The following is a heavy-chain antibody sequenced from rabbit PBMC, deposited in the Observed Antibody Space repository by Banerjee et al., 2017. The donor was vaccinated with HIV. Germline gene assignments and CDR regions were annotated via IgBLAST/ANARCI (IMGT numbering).Heavy chain of an antibody. V-gene: IGHV1S45*01. D-gene: IGHD6-1*01. CDR2: TNVGVGGKT. J-gene: IGHJ4*01. CDR1: GIDFSSSDY. CDR3: ARDWADSNGYSYAYDLNL. Sequence: QEQLVESGGGLVTLGGSLKLSCKASGIDFSSSDYMCWVRQAPGKGLEWIACTNVGVGGKTWYASWAKGRFTASKTSSTTVTLQMTSLTAADTATYFCARDWADSNGYSYAYDLNLWGPGTLVTVS.